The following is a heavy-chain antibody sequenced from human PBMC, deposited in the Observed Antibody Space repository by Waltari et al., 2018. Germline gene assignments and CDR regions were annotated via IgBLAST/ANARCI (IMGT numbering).Heavy chain of an antibody. D-gene: IGHD3-10*01. J-gene: IGHJ3*01. CDR3: ARVGYGSGTYAIRDAFDV. CDR1: GYTFTNYW. CDR2: MFPRDSNT. Sequence: DVQLVQSGAEVKQPGESLKISCKGSGYTFTNYWIGWVRQKPGKGLEWMGIMFPRDSNTRYSPSVQGHFTFSSDKSINTAYLQWNSLKASDTALYYCARVGYGSGTYAIRDAFDVWGQGTRVTLSS. V-gene: IGHV5-51*01.